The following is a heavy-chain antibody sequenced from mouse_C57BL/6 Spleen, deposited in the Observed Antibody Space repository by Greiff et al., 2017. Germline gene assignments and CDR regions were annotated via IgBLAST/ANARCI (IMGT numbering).Heavy chain of an antibody. CDR2: IYPGDGDT. J-gene: IGHJ2*01. V-gene: IGHV1-82*01. CDR3: TRRGGGFDY. CDR1: GYAFSSSW. Sequence: QVQLQQSGPELVKPGASVKISCKASGYAFSSSWMHWVKQRPGKGLEWIGRIYPGDGDTNYNGKFKGKATLTADKSSSTAYMQLSSLTSEDAAVYFCTRRGGGFDYWGQGTTLTVSS.